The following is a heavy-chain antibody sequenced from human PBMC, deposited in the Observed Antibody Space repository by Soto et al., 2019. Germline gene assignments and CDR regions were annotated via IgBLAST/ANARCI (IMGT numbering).Heavy chain of an antibody. Sequence: QVQLVESGGGVVQPGRSLRLSCAASGFTFSSYGMHWVRQAPGKGLEWVAVLSYDGSNKYYADSVKGRFTISRDNSKNTLYLQMNSLRAEDTAVYYCAKVNLTIFDAFDIWGQGTMVTVSS. J-gene: IGHJ3*02. CDR1: GFTFSSYG. CDR2: LSYDGSNK. V-gene: IGHV3-30*18. CDR3: AKVNLTIFDAFDI. D-gene: IGHD3-9*01.